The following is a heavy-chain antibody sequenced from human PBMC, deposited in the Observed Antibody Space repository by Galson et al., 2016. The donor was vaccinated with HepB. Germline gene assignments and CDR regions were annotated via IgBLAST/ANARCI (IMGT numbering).Heavy chain of an antibody. J-gene: IGHJ4*02. Sequence: SLRLSCAASGFTSRSYAMSWVRQAPGRGLEWVSAISGRGDIKNYADSVKGRFTISRGNSKNTLYLQMTSLRAEDTAVYYCARSYSSGWPSFGYWGQGTLVTVSS. V-gene: IGHV3-23*01. D-gene: IGHD6-19*01. CDR1: GFTSRSYA. CDR3: ARSYSSGWPSFGY. CDR2: ISGRGDIK.